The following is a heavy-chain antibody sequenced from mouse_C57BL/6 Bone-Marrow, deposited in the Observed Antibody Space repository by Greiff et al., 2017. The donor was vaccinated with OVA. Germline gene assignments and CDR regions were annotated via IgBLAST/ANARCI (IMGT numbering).Heavy chain of an antibody. CDR2: IYPRSGNT. Sequence: VQLQQSGAELARPGASVKLSCKASGYTFTSYGISWVKQRTGQGLEWIGEIYPRSGNTYYNKKFKGKATLTADKSSSTAYMELRSLTSEDSAVYFCARYDSNGFAYWGQGTLVTVSA. J-gene: IGHJ3*01. V-gene: IGHV1-81*01. CDR1: GYTFTSYG. D-gene: IGHD2-5*01. CDR3: ARYDSNGFAY.